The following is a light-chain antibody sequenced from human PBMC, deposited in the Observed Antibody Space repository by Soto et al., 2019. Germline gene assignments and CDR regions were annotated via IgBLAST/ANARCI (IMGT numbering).Light chain of an antibody. J-gene: IGLJ1*01. Sequence: QSVLTQPPSVSGAPGQRVTISCTGSSSNIGGGYDVHWYQRLPGTAPKVLIYINNNRPSGVPDRFSGSKSGTSASLAITGLQAEDEADYYCQSYYSSLSGSYVFGTGTKLTVL. CDR1: SSNIGGGYD. CDR3: QSYYSSLSGSYV. CDR2: INN. V-gene: IGLV1-40*01.